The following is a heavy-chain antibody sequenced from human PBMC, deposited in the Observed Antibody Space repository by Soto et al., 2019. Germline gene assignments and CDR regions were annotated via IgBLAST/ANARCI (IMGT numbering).Heavy chain of an antibody. J-gene: IGHJ4*02. CDR3: ARQYHYLGELSLSLDY. CDR2: IYYSGST. Sequence: SETLSLTCTVSGGSISSSSYYWGWIRQPPGKGLEWIGSIYYSGSTYYNPSLKSRVTISVDTSKNQFSLKLSSVTAADTAVYYCARQYHYLGELSLSLDYWGQGTLVTVSS. CDR1: GGSISSSSYY. D-gene: IGHD3-16*02. V-gene: IGHV4-39*01.